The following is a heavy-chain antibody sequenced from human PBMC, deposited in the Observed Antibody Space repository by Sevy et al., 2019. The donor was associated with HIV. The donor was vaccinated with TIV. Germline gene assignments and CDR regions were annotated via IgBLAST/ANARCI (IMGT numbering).Heavy chain of an antibody. CDR3: AKVPHRYYYDSSGESYYFDY. Sequence: GGSLRLSCAASGFTFSDYYMSWIRQAPGKGLEWIAYISSSSTYTNYTDSVKGRFTISRDNAKNSLYLQMNSLRAEDTALYYCAKVPHRYYYDSSGESYYFDYWGQGTLVTVSS. CDR1: GFTFSDYY. D-gene: IGHD3-22*01. CDR2: ISSSSTYT. V-gene: IGHV3-11*05. J-gene: IGHJ4*02.